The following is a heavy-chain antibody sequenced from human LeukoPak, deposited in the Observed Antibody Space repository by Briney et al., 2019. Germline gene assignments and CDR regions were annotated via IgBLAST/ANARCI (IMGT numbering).Heavy chain of an antibody. CDR3: AKDRGIVLAGDSFDP. D-gene: IGHD2-8*02. V-gene: IGHV3-23*01. CDR1: GFTLSSYA. J-gene: IGHJ5*02. CDR2: ISGSGGST. Sequence: PGGSLRLSCAASGFTLSSYAMSWVRQAPGKGLEWVSAISGSGGSTYYADSVKGRFTISRDNSKNTLYLQMNSLRAEDTAVYYCAKDRGIVLAGDSFDPWGQGTLVTVSS.